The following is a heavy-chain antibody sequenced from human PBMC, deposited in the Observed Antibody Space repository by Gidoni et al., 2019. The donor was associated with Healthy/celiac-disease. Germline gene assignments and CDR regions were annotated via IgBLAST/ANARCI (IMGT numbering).Heavy chain of an antibody. J-gene: IGHJ4*02. Sequence: QVQLVESGGGVVQPGRSLRLSCAASGFTFSSYGMHWVRQAPGKGLEWVAVISHDGSNKYYADSVKGRFTISRDNSKNTLYLQMNSLRAEDTAVYYCAKDHIRGVDYFDYWGQGTLVTVSS. CDR3: AKDHIRGVDYFDY. D-gene: IGHD3-10*01. CDR2: ISHDGSNK. V-gene: IGHV3-30*18. CDR1: GFTFSSYG.